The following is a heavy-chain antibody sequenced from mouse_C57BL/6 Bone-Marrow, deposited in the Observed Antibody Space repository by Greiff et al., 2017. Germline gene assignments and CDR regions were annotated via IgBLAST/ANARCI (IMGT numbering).Heavy chain of an antibody. D-gene: IGHD1-1*01. CDR1: GYTFTSYW. CDR3: ASGDYSQGYFDV. CDR2: INPSNGGT. J-gene: IGHJ1*03. V-gene: IGHV1-53*01. Sequence: QVQLQQPGTELVKPGASVKLSCKASGYTFTSYWMHWVKQRPGQGLEWIGNINPSNGGTNYNEKFKSKATLTVDKSSSTAYLQLSSLTSEDSAVYEWASGDYSQGYFDVWGTGTTVTVSS.